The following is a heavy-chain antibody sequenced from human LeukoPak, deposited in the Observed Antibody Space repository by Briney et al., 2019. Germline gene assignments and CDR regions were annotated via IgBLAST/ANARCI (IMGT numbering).Heavy chain of an antibody. CDR3: ARGGGRGGGWFGELLPPINWFDP. D-gene: IGHD3-10*01. Sequence: SETLSLTCTVSGGSISSYYWSWIRQPAGKGLEWIGRIYTSGSTNYNPSLKSRVTMSVDTSKNQFSLKLSSVTAADTAVYYCARGGGRGGGWFGELLPPINWFDPWGQGTLVTVSS. CDR1: GGSISSYY. V-gene: IGHV4-4*07. J-gene: IGHJ5*02. CDR2: IYTSGST.